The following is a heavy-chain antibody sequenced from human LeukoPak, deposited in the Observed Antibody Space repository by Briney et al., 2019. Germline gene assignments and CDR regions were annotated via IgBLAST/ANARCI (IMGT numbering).Heavy chain of an antibody. V-gene: IGHV1-3*01. CDR3: ARVHYDILTGYYIKQVGGYSDY. CDR1: GYTFTSYA. D-gene: IGHD3-9*01. CDR2: INAGNGNT. J-gene: IGHJ4*02. Sequence: ASVKVSCKASGYTFTSYAMHWVRQAPGQRLEWMGWINAGNGNTKYSQKSQGRVTITRDTSASTAYMELSSLRSEDTAVYYCARVHYDILTGYYIKQVGGYSDYWGQGTLVTVSS.